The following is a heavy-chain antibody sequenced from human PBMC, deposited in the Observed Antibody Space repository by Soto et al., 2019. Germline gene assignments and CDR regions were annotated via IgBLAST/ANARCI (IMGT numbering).Heavy chain of an antibody. J-gene: IGHJ5*02. V-gene: IGHV2-5*01. D-gene: IGHD6-13*01. CDR3: AHRRGIPAPGTKPPYNWFDP. Sequence: SGPTLVNPTQTLTLTCTFSGFSLNTSGVGVGWIRQPPGKALEWLAVIYWNDDKRYRPSLKSRLTITKDTSKSQVVLTMTDMDPVDTATYYCAHRRGIPAPGTKPPYNWFDPWGQGTLVTVSS. CDR1: GFSLNTSGVG. CDR2: IYWNDDK.